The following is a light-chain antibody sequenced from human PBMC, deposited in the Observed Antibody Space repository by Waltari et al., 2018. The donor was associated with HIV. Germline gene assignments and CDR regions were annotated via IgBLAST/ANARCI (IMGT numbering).Light chain of an antibody. CDR2: QDD. J-gene: IGLJ1*01. V-gene: IGLV3-1*01. Sequence: SYELTQPPSVSVSPGPAATITCSGDQLDDKYVCWYQQKPGRSPVLFIYQDDKRLSGIPDRFSGSNSGNTATLTISGTQTMDEADYYCQAWDSGTGVFGTGTTVTVL. CDR1: QLDDKY. CDR3: QAWDSGTGV.